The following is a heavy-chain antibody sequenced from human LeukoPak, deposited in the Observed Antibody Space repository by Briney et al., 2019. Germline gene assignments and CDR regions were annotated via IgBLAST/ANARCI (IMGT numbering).Heavy chain of an antibody. CDR2: ISDSGAGT. V-gene: IGHV3-23*01. J-gene: IGHJ6*03. Sequence: PGGSLRLSCAASGFTFSNYGMSWVRQAPGKGLEWVSAISDSGAGTYYADSVKGRFTISRDNSKNTLYLQMNSLRAEDTAVCYCAKDRVATERYYMDVWGKGTTVTISS. CDR1: GFTFSNYG. D-gene: IGHD6-13*01. CDR3: AKDRVATERYYMDV.